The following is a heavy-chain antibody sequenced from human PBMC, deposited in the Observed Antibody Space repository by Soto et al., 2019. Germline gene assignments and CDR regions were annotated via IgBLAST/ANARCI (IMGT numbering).Heavy chain of an antibody. Sequence: QVQLVQSGAEVKKPGASVKVSCKASGYTFTSYDINWVRQATGQGLEWMGWMNPNSGNTGYAQKFQGRVTMTRNTSISTAYMELSSLRSEDTAVYYCARGGKIGSSWYPIYYYYYYMDVWGKGTTVTVSS. CDR2: MNPNSGNT. CDR3: ARGGKIGSSWYPIYYYYYYMDV. J-gene: IGHJ6*03. CDR1: GYTFTSYD. D-gene: IGHD6-13*01. V-gene: IGHV1-8*01.